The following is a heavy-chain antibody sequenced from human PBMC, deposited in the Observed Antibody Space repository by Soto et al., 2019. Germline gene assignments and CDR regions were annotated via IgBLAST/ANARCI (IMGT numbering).Heavy chain of an antibody. Sequence: SETLSLTCAVSGGSISSGDYYWSWIRQPPGKGLEWIGYIYYSGSTYYNPSLKSRVTISVDKSKNQFSLKLSSVTAADTAVYYCARSPYLAAAPDVWGQGTTVTVSS. CDR2: IYYSGST. J-gene: IGHJ6*02. CDR1: GGSISSGDYY. CDR3: ARSPYLAAAPDV. D-gene: IGHD6-13*01. V-gene: IGHV4-30-4*01.